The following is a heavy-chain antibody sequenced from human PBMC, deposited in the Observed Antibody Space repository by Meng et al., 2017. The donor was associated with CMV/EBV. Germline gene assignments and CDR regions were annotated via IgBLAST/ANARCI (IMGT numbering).Heavy chain of an antibody. CDR1: YTFTSYG. CDR3: ARPNYYDSSGYYPPDY. D-gene: IGHD3-22*01. CDR2: ISAYNGNT. J-gene: IGHJ4*02. V-gene: IGHV1-18*01. Sequence: YTFTSYGISWVRQAPGQGLEWMGWISAYNGNTNYAQKLQGRVTMTTDTSTSTAYMELRSLRSDDTAVYYCARPNYYDSSGYYPPDYWGRGTLVTVSS.